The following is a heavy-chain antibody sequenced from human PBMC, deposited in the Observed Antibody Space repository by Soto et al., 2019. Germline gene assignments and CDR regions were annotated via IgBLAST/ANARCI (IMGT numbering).Heavy chain of an antibody. Sequence: QVQLQESGPGLVKPSETLSLTCTVSGGSISSYYWSWIRQPPGKGLEWIGYIYYSGSTNYNPSLKSRVTXXVXTXXNQFSLKLSSVTAADTAVYYCARIFVLGGKDAFDIWGQGTMVTVSS. CDR1: GGSISSYY. CDR3: ARIFVLGGKDAFDI. CDR2: IYYSGST. D-gene: IGHD3-9*01. V-gene: IGHV4-59*08. J-gene: IGHJ3*02.